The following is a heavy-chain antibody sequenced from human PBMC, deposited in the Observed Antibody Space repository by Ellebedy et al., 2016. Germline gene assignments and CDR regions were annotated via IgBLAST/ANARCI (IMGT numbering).Heavy chain of an antibody. J-gene: IGHJ5*02. D-gene: IGHD2-15*01. CDR2: INPGTGLR. V-gene: IGHV1-3*01. Sequence: ASVKVSCXASGYTFTDYAIQWVRQAPGQSLEYMGWINPGTGLRQFSPKFQGRVSLSTDTSASTVYMELRSLNSEDTAIYYCARERGGWYAHWGQGALVTVSS. CDR1: GYTFTDYA. CDR3: ARERGGWYAH.